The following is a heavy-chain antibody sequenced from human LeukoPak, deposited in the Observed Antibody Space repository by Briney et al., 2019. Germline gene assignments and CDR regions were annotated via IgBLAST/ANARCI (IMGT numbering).Heavy chain of an antibody. CDR1: GFTFRSYA. CDR2: ICASGDST. Sequence: PGRSLRLSCAASGFTFRSYAMTWVRQAPGKGLQWVSGICASGDSTNYADSVKGRSTTSRDNSKNTLYLQLNTLRAEDTAVYYCASFPRGDLALIILDYWGQGTLITVSS. J-gene: IGHJ4*02. V-gene: IGHV3-23*01. CDR3: ASFPRGDLALIILDY. D-gene: IGHD2-21*01.